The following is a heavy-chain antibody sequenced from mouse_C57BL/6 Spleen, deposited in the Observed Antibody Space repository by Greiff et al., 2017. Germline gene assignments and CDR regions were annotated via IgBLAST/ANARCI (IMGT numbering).Heavy chain of an antibody. V-gene: IGHV5-6*01. J-gene: IGHJ1*03. CDR3: AREGITTVVARGYFDV. CDR2: ISSGGSYT. Sequence: EVKLVESGGDLVKPGGSLKLSCAASGFTFSSYGMSWVRQTPDKRLEWVATISSGGSYTYYPDSVKGRFTISRDNAKNTLYLQMSSLKSEDTAMYYCAREGITTVVARGYFDVWGTGTTVTVSS. CDR1: GFTFSSYG. D-gene: IGHD1-1*01.